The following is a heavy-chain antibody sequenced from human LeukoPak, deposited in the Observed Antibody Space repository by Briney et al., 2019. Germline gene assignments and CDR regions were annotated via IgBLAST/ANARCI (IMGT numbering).Heavy chain of an antibody. CDR2: INHSGST. V-gene: IGHV4-34*01. D-gene: IGHD3-22*01. Sequence: PSETLSLTCAVYGGSFSGYYWSWIRQPPGKGLEWIGEINHSGSTNYSPSLKSRVTISVDTSKNQFSLKLSSVTAADTAVYYCARGQAYYDSSGYRNWFDPWGQGTLVTVSS. CDR3: ARGQAYYDSSGYRNWFDP. J-gene: IGHJ5*02. CDR1: GGSFSGYY.